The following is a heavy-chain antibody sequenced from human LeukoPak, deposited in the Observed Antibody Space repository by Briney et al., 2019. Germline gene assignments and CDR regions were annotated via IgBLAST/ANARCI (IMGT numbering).Heavy chain of an antibody. D-gene: IGHD1-26*01. V-gene: IGHV5-51*01. CDR2: IYPGVSET. CDR1: AYWFANYW. Sequence: GESLKISCKGSAYWFANYWIGWVRQMPGKGLEWMVIIYPGVSETRYSPSFEGQVTISADKSISSAYLPWSSLKASDSALYYCARLAGSYPGSPFDYWGQGTLVTVSS. J-gene: IGHJ4*02. CDR3: ARLAGSYPGSPFDY.